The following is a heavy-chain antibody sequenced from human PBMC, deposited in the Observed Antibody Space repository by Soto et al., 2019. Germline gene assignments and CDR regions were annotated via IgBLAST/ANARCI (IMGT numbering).Heavy chain of an antibody. Sequence: SVKVSGEAAGSTFSSYAISWVRQAPGQGLEWMGGIIPIFGTANYAQKFQGRVTITSDKSTSTAYMELSSLRSEDTAVYYCARGGVPYYYDSSGYLVPFDYWVYVTLVTVSS. CDR3: ARGGVPYYYDSSGYLVPFDY. CDR1: GSTFSSYA. D-gene: IGHD3-22*01. V-gene: IGHV1-69*06. CDR2: IIPIFGTA. J-gene: IGHJ4*01.